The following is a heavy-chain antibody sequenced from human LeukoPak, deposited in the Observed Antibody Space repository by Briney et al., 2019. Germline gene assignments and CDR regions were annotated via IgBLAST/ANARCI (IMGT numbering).Heavy chain of an antibody. CDR3: ARGYGVIDP. Sequence: PSETLSLTCSVSGDSISSSSSYWGWIRQPPGKGLEWIGEINHSGSTNYNPSLKSRVTISVDTSKNQFSLKLSSVTAADTAVYYCARGYGVIDPWGQGTLVTVSS. CDR2: INHSGST. D-gene: IGHD4-17*01. J-gene: IGHJ5*02. V-gene: IGHV4-39*07. CDR1: GDSISSSSSY.